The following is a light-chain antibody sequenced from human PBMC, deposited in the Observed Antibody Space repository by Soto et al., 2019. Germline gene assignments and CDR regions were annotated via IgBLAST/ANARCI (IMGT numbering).Light chain of an antibody. Sequence: QSALTQPASVSGSPGQSITISCTGTSSDVGSYNLVSWHRQHPGKAPKLMIYEGSKRPSGVSHRFSGSKSGNTASLTISGLQAEDEADYYCCSYAVGSTLVFGGGTKLTVL. CDR1: SSDVGSYNL. V-gene: IGLV2-23*01. CDR3: CSYAVGSTLV. CDR2: EGS. J-gene: IGLJ2*01.